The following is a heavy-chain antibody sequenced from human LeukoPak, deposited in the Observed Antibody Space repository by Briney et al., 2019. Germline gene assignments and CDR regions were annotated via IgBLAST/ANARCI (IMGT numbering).Heavy chain of an antibody. CDR3: ARDETSGSYYYYFDS. J-gene: IGHJ4*02. V-gene: IGHV3-30*03. Sequence: GGSLRLSCAASGFTFSSYGMHWVRQAPGKGLEWVAVISYDGSNKYYADSVKGRFTISRDNSKNTLYLQMNSLRAEDTAVYYCARDETSGSYYYYFDSWGQGTLVTVSS. CDR2: ISYDGSNK. CDR1: GFTFSSYG. D-gene: IGHD1-26*01.